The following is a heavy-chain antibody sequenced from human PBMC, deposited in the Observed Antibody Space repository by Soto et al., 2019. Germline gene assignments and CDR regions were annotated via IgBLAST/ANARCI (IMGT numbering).Heavy chain of an antibody. J-gene: IGHJ6*02. CDR3: AKDLLSSSVGGMDV. CDR2: ISYDGSNK. CDR1: GFTFSSYG. V-gene: IGHV3-30*18. D-gene: IGHD6-13*01. Sequence: QVQLVESGGGVVQPGRSLRLSCAASGFTFSSYGMHWVRQAPGKGLEWVAVISYDGSNKYYADSVKGRFTISRDNSKNTLYLQMNSLRAEDTTLYYCAKDLLSSSVGGMDVWGQGTTVTVSS.